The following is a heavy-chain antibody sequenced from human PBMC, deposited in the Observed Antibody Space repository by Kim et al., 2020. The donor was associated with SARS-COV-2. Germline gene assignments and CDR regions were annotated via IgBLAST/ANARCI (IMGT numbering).Heavy chain of an antibody. CDR1: GGSISSYY. V-gene: IGHV4-59*08. Sequence: SETLSLTCTVSGGSISSYYWSWIRQPPGKGLEWIGYIYYSGSTNYNPSLKSRVTISVDTSKNQFSLKLSSVTAADTAVYYCARHVKGSSWYEAWGQGTLVTVSS. J-gene: IGHJ5*02. D-gene: IGHD6-13*01. CDR3: ARHVKGSSWYEA. CDR2: IYYSGST.